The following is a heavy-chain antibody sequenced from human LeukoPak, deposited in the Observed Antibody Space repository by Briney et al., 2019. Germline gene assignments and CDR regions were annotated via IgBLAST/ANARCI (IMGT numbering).Heavy chain of an antibody. D-gene: IGHD2-2*01. CDR3: ASALGYCSSTSCHYYYYGMDV. Sequence: SETLSLTCTDSGGSISSGGYYWSWIRQHPGKGLEWIGYIYYSGSTYYNPSLKSRVTISVDTSKNQFSLKLSSVTAADTAVYYCASALGYCSSTSCHYYYYGMDVWGQGTTVTVSS. CDR1: GGSISSGGYY. V-gene: IGHV4-31*03. J-gene: IGHJ6*02. CDR2: IYYSGST.